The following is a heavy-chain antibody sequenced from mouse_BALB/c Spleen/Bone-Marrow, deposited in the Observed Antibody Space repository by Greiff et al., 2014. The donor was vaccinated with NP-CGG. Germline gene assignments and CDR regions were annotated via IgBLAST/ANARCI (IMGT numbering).Heavy chain of an antibody. CDR3: TRSNYGYWYFDV. Sequence: VKLQESGAELVKPGASVKLSCKASGYGFTRYYMYWVKQRPGQGLEWIGEINPSNGGTNFNEKFKSKATLTVDKSSSTAYMQFSSLTSEDSAVYHCTRSNYGYWYFDVWGAGTTVTVSS. CDR2: INPSNGGT. J-gene: IGHJ1*01. D-gene: IGHD1-1*01. CDR1: GYGFTRYY. V-gene: IGHV1S81*02.